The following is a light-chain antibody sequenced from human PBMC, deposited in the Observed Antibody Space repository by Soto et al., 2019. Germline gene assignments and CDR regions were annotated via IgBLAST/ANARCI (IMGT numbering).Light chain of an antibody. CDR2: EAS. J-gene: IGKJ1*01. V-gene: IGKV3-15*01. CDR1: QRLVGN. CDR3: KQYQTWPRA. Sequence: EIVMTQSPATLSVSPGERVTVSCRASQRLVGNLAWFQHKPGQAPRLLLYEASTRATGVPARFSGSGSRTDFDRAGGGLKSKDAAIYYCKQYQTWPRAFGQGTKV.